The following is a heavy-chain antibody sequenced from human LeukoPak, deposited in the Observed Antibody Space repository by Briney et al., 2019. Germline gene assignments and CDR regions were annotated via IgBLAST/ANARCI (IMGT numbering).Heavy chain of an antibody. V-gene: IGHV4-34*01. Sequence: PSETLSLTCAIYSGSFSGYYWNWIRQPPGKGLEWIGEINHSGSTNYNPSLKSRVTISLDTSKNQFSLKLTSVTAADTAVYYCARVKAYYYDSSGYYYNWFDPWGQGTLVTVSS. D-gene: IGHD3-22*01. CDR3: ARVKAYYYDSSGYYYNWFDP. CDR2: INHSGST. CDR1: SGSFSGYY. J-gene: IGHJ5*02.